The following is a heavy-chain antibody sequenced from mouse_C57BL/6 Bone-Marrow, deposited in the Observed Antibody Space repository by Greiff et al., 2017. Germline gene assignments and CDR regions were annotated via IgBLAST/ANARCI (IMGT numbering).Heavy chain of an antibody. Sequence: EVKLQESGGDLVKPGGSLKLSCAASGFTFSSYGMSWVRQTPDKRLEWVATISSGGSYTYYPDSVKGRFTISRDNAKNTLYLQMSSLKSEDTAMYYCARRGTTVGAPGFDYWGQGTTLTVSS. CDR3: ARRGTTVGAPGFDY. V-gene: IGHV5-6*01. J-gene: IGHJ2*01. CDR1: GFTFSSYG. D-gene: IGHD1-1*01. CDR2: ISSGGSYT.